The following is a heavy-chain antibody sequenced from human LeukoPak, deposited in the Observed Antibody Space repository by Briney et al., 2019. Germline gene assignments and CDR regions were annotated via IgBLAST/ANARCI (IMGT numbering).Heavy chain of an antibody. CDR2: IRYDGSNK. V-gene: IGHV3-30*02. CDR3: ARECSGGSCYPGYYYGMDV. Sequence: PGGSLRLSCAASGFTFSSYGMHWARQAPGKGLEWVAFIRYDGSNKYYADSVKGRFTISRDNSKNTLYLQMNSLRAEDTAVYYCARECSGGSCYPGYYYGMDVWGQGTTVTVSS. D-gene: IGHD2-15*01. CDR1: GFTFSSYG. J-gene: IGHJ6*02.